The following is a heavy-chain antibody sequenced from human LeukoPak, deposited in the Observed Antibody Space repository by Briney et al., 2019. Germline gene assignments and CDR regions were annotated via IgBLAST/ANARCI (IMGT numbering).Heavy chain of an antibody. CDR1: GGSISSGGYY. D-gene: IGHD1-26*01. V-gene: IGHV4-31*03. CDR2: IYYSGST. CDR3: ARGEWAYGPNWFDP. Sequence: SQTLSLTCTVSGGSISSGGYYWSWIRQHPGKGLEWIGYIYYSGSTYYNPSLKSRVTISVDTSKNQFSLKLSSVTAADTAVYYRARGEWAYGPNWFDPWGQGTLVTVSS. J-gene: IGHJ5*02.